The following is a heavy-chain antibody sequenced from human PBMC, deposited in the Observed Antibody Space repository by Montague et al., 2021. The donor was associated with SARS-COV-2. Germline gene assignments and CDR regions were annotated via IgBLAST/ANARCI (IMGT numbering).Heavy chain of an antibody. CDR2: ISYHGNT. V-gene: IGHV4-39*01. CDR3: ARRLDYWDSSGQRRHFDY. CDR1: SGSISSSSYD. D-gene: IGHD3-22*01. J-gene: IGHJ4*02. Sequence: SETLSLTCTVSSGSISSSSYDWGWIRRPPGKGLEWIGHISYHGNTNYNPSLKSRVTISIDTSRNQFSLKVSSVTATDTAIYYCARRLDYWDSSGQRRHFDYWGQGTLVTVSS.